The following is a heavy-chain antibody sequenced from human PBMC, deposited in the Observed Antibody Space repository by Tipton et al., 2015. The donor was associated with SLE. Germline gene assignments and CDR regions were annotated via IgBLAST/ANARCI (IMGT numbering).Heavy chain of an antibody. D-gene: IGHD3-3*01. CDR2: IKQDGSEK. J-gene: IGHJ6*02. Sequence: SLRLSCAASGFTFSSYWMSWVRQAPGKGLEWVANIKQDGSEKYYVDSVKGRFTISRDNAENSLYLQMNSLRAEDTAVYYCARDYDFWSGHGMDVWGQGTTATVSS. V-gene: IGHV3-7*01. CDR1: GFTFSSYW. CDR3: ARDYDFWSGHGMDV.